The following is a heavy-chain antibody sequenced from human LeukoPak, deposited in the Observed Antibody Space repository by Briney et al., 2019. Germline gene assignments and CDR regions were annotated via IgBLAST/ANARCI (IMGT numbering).Heavy chain of an antibody. V-gene: IGHV4-38-2*02. CDR1: GYSISSGYY. Sequence: SETLSLTCSVSGYSISSGYYWGWIRQPPGKGLEWIGIMYHSGRAYYNPSLKSRVTIDTSKNQLSLKLSSVTAADTAVYYCARDRMPAAAWSWFDPWGQGTLVTVSS. CDR2: MYHSGRA. D-gene: IGHD6-13*01. CDR3: ARDRMPAAAWSWFDP. J-gene: IGHJ5*02.